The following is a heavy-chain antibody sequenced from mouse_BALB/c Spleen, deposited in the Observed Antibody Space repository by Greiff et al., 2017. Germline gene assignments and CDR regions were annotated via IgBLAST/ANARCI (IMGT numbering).Heavy chain of an antibody. CDR1: GFTFSDYY. Sequence: EVKVVESGGGLVKPGGSLKLSCAASGFTFSDYYMYWVRQTPEKRLEWVATISDGGSYTYYPDSVKGRFTISRDNAKNNLYLQMSSLKSEDTAMYCCARGDYPVFAYWGQGTLVTVSA. J-gene: IGHJ3*01. V-gene: IGHV5-4*02. CDR3: ARGDYPVFAY. D-gene: IGHD2-4*01. CDR2: ISDGGSYT.